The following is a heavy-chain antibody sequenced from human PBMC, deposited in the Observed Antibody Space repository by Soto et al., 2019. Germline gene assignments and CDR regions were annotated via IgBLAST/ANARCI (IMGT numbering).Heavy chain of an antibody. J-gene: IGHJ5*02. Sequence: QVQLVQSGGEVKKPGASVKVSCKASGYTFTNYGISWVRQAPGQGLEWMGWINVYNGNTKYAQKVQGRVTMTTDTSTSTDYMGLRSLRSDDTAVYYCARGVGSGSYYNQYNWFDPWGQGTLVTVSS. D-gene: IGHD3-10*01. CDR3: ARGVGSGSYYNQYNWFDP. CDR1: GYTFTNYG. V-gene: IGHV1-18*01. CDR2: INVYNGNT.